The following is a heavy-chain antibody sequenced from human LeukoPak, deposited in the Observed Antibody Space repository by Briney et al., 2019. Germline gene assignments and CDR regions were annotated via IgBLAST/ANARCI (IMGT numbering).Heavy chain of an antibody. CDR1: GGSISTSNYY. D-gene: IGHD2-21*01. V-gene: IGHV4-39*07. CDR3: ARTPLQKYNWFDP. Sequence: SETLSLTCTVSGGSISTSNYYWGWIRQPPGKGLEWIGNIFYSGSTYYSPSLRSRVTISLDTSRNQFSLKLSSVTAADTAVYYCARTPLQKYNWFDPWGQGTLVTVSS. CDR2: IFYSGST. J-gene: IGHJ5*02.